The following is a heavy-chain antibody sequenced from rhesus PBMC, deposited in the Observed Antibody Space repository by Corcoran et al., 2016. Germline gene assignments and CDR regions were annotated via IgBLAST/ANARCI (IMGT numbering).Heavy chain of an antibody. Sequence: EVLLVETGGGWVQHGGSLTLSGAAFCFPFIRCGMSWVRQDPGKELGWVSAINRGGGSTYYAGSVKGRFTISRDNSKNTLSLQMNSLRAEDATVYNCAKNRAAGLDYWGQGVLVTVSS. D-gene: IGHD6-31*01. J-gene: IGHJ4*01. V-gene: IGHV3S5*01. CDR3: AKNRAAGLDY. CDR1: CFPFIRCG. CDR2: INRGGGST.